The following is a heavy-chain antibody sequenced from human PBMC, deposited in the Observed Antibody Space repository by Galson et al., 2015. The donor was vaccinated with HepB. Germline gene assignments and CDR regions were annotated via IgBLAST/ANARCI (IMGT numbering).Heavy chain of an antibody. CDR1: GYSFTSYW. CDR2: IDPSDSYT. CDR3: ARREIYSYGAGGYYGMDV. J-gene: IGHJ6*02. Sequence: QSGAEVKKPGESLRISCKGSGYSFTSYWISWVRQMPGKGLEWMGRIDPSDSYTNYSPSFQGHVTISADKSISTAYLQWSSLKASDTAMYYCARREIYSYGAGGYYGMDVWGQGTTVTVSS. V-gene: IGHV5-10-1*01. D-gene: IGHD5-18*01.